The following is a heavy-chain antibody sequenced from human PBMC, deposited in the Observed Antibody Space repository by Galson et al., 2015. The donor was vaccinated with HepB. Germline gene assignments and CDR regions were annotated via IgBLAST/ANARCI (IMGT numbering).Heavy chain of an antibody. V-gene: IGHV4-59*08. CDR1: GGSISSYY. Sequence: ETLSLTCTVSGGSISSYYWSWIRQPPGKGLERIGYIYYSGSTNYNPSLKSRVTISVDTSKNQFSLKLSSVTAADTAVYYCARRAIVAPDWYFDLWGRGTLVTVSS. CDR3: ARRAIVAPDWYFDL. J-gene: IGHJ2*01. CDR2: IYYSGST. D-gene: IGHD3-22*01.